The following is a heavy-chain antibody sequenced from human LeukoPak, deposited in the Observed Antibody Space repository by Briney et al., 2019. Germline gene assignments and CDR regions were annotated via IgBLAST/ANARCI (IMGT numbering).Heavy chain of an antibody. CDR2: INHSGST. CDR3: ARGPPLYTTTPFDP. V-gene: IGHV4-34*01. CDR1: GGSFSGYY. D-gene: IGHD1-1*01. Sequence: PSETLSLTCAVYGGSFSGYYWSWIRQPPGKGLEWIGEINHSGSTNYNPSLKSRVTISVDTSKNQFSLKLSSVTAADTAVYYCARGPPLYTTTPFDPWGQGTLVTVSS. J-gene: IGHJ5*02.